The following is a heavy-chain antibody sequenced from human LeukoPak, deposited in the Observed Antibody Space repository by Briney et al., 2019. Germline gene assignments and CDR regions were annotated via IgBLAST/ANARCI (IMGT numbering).Heavy chain of an antibody. CDR1: GGSFSGYY. CDR3: ARVAPYIVVVVAATRVGAFDI. D-gene: IGHD2-15*01. V-gene: IGHV4-34*01. J-gene: IGHJ3*02. Sequence: SETLSLTRAVYGGSFSGYYWSWIRQPPGKGLEWIGEINHSGSTNYNPSLKSRVTISVDTSKNQFSLKLSSVTAADTAVYYCARVAPYIVVVVAATRVGAFDIWGQGTMVTVSS. CDR2: INHSGST.